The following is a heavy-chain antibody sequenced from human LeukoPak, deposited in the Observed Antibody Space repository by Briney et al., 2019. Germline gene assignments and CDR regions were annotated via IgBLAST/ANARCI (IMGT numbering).Heavy chain of an antibody. Sequence: PSETLSLTCAVYGGSFSGYYWSWIRQPPGKGLEWIGEINHSGSTNYNPSLKSRVTISVDTSKNQFSLKLSSVTAADTAVYYCARNGARYCSSTSCYGYWGQGTLATVSS. CDR2: INHSGST. V-gene: IGHV4-34*01. CDR1: GGSFSGYY. CDR3: ARNGARYCSSTSCYGY. J-gene: IGHJ4*02. D-gene: IGHD2-2*01.